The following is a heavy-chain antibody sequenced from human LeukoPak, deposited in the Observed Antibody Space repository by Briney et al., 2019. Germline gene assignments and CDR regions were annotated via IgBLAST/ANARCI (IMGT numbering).Heavy chain of an antibody. CDR1: GFTFSSNG. J-gene: IGHJ4*02. V-gene: IGHV3-30*02. D-gene: IGHD3-10*01. CDR3: AKDIGSYYDY. Sequence: GGSLRLSCVASGFTFSSNGMHRVRQAPGKGLEWVTFIQYDGSKKYYADSVKGRFTISRDNSKNTLYLEMNSLRAEDTAVYYCAKDIGSYYDYWGQGILVTVSS. CDR2: IQYDGSKK.